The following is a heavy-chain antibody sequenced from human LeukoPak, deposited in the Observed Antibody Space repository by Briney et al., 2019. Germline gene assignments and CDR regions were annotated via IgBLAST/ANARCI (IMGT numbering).Heavy chain of an antibody. V-gene: IGHV4-59*01. J-gene: IGHJ3*02. D-gene: IGHD7-27*01. CDR2: IYYSGST. Sequence: SETLSLTCTVSGGSISSYYWSWIRQPPGKGLEWIGYIYYSGSTNYNPSLKSRVTISVDTSKNQFSLKLSSVTAADTAVYYCASALTGDLGGAFDIWGQGTMVTVSS. CDR1: GGSISSYY. CDR3: ASALTGDLGGAFDI.